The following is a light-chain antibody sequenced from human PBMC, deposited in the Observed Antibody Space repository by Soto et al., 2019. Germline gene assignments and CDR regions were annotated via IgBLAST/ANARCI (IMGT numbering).Light chain of an antibody. J-gene: IGKJ1*01. CDR2: GAS. CDR3: QQYFDSPRA. CDR1: QGVSSYY. V-gene: IGKV3-20*01. Sequence: DIVLTQSPGTLSLSPGERATISCRASQGVSSYYLAWYQQKPGHAPRLLIFGASKWATGVPDRFSGSGSGTDFTLTISRLEAEDFAVYYCQQYFDSPRAFG.